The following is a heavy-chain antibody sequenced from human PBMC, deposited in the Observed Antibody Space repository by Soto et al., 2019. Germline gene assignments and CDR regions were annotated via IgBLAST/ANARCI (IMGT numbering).Heavy chain of an antibody. CDR2: VFYTGNT. Sequence: PSQTLSLTCNVSGATKRLYYCTWMRQSPGKGLEWLGNVFYTGNTNLNPSLRSRLSLSVDTSKHTFSLMLNSVTAADTAVYYCARDSRCCGMDVWGQGTTVTVCS. CDR1: GATKRLYY. CDR3: ARDSRCCGMDV. V-gene: IGHV4-59*01. J-gene: IGHJ6*02.